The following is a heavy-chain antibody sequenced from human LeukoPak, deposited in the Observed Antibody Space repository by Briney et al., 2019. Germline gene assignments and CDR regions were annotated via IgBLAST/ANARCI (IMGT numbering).Heavy chain of an antibody. V-gene: IGHV4-39*07. J-gene: IGHJ4*02. Sequence: SETLSLTCTVSGDSISSSSYYWGWIRQPPGKGLEWIGYIYYSGSTYYNSSLKSRVTISVDTSKNQFSLKLSSVTAADTAVYYCARVGSSTRQPYYFDYWGQGTLVTVSS. CDR2: IYYSGST. CDR3: ARVGSSTRQPYYFDY. D-gene: IGHD2-2*01. CDR1: GDSISSSSYY.